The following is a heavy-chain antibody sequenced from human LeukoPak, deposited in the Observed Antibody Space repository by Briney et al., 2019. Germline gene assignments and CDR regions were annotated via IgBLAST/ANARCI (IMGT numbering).Heavy chain of an antibody. CDR2: ISSSSTTI. D-gene: IGHD6-19*01. CDR3: ACLSGWYGDDAFDI. V-gene: IGHV3-48*01. CDR1: GFTFSSYS. Sequence: GGSLRLSCAASGFTFSSYSMNWVRQAPGKGLEWVSYISSSSTTIYYADSVKGRFTIYRDNAKNSLYLQMNSLRAEATAVYYCACLSGWYGDDAFDIWGEGTMVTVSS. J-gene: IGHJ3*02.